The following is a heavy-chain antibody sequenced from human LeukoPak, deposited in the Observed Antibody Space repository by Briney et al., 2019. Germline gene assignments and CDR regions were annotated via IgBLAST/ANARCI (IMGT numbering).Heavy chain of an antibody. CDR3: AKGSSYSFGCWYFDL. CDR1: GFTFDDYA. Sequence: GGSLRLSCAASGFTFDDYAMHWVRQAPGKGLEWVSGISWNSGSVGYADSVKGRFTTSRDNAKNSLYLQMNSLRAEDMALYFCAKGSSYSFGCWYFDLWGRGTLVTVSS. CDR2: ISWNSGSV. D-gene: IGHD5-18*01. V-gene: IGHV3-9*03. J-gene: IGHJ2*01.